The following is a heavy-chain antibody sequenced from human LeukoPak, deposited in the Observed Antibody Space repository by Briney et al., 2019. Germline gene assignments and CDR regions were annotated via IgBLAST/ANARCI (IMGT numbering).Heavy chain of an antibody. V-gene: IGHV3-30-3*01. CDR3: AKGSASSRPYYFDY. CDR2: ISYDGSNK. D-gene: IGHD2-15*01. Sequence: PGGSLRLSCAASGFTFSSYAMHWVRQAPGKGLEWVAVISYDGSNKYYADSVKGRFTISRDNSKNTLDLQMSSLRAEDTAVYYCAKGSASSRPYYFDYWGQGALVTVSS. CDR1: GFTFSSYA. J-gene: IGHJ4*02.